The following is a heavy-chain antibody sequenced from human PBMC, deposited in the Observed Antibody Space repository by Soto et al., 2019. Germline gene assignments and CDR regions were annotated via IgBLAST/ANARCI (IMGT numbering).Heavy chain of an antibody. CDR3: ARTYCSAGSYYPGGNWFDP. J-gene: IGHJ5*02. CDR2: AYYSGST. Sequence: PSETLSLTCTVSGGSISSYYWSWIRQPPGKGLEWIGYAYYSGSTNYNPSLKSRVTMSVDTSKSQFSLNLISVTAADTDVYYCARTYCSAGSYYPGGNWFDPRGQGTLVTVSS. D-gene: IGHD2-15*01. V-gene: IGHV4-59*01. CDR1: GGSISSYY.